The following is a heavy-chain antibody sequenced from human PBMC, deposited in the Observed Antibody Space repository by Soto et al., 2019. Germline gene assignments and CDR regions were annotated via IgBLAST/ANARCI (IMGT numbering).Heavy chain of an antibody. CDR1: ITNIYY. CDR3: ASPSSAYCSDTSCYVARFHY. D-gene: IGHD2-2*01. CDR2: TYHSGST. V-gene: IGHV4-38-2*01. Sequence: SETLSLTCAVSITNIYYFGWIRQPPGKGLEWIGSTYHSGSTYYNPTLTSRVTISVETSRNQFSLKLRSVTDADTAVYFCASPSSAYCSDTSCYVARFHYWGQGIMVTVSS. J-gene: IGHJ4*02.